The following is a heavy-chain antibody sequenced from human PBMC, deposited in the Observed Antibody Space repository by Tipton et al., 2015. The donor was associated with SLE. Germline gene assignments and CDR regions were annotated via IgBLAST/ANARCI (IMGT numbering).Heavy chain of an antibody. CDR1: GFTFSDHY. J-gene: IGHJ4*02. CDR3: ASGSYPRGAY. D-gene: IGHD1-26*01. CDR2: TRNKANSYTT. V-gene: IGHV3-72*01. Sequence: GSLRLSCAASGFTFSDHYMDWVRQAPGKGLEWVGRTRNKANSYTTEYAASVKGRFTISRDDSKNSLYLQMNSLKTEDTAVYYCASGSYPRGAYWGQGTLVTVSS.